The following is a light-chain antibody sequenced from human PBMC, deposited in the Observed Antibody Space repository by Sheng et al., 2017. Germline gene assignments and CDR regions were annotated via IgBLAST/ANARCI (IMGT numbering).Light chain of an antibody. V-gene: IGLV2-14*02. CDR3: SSYTNSPTLGLV. CDR2: DVT. Sequence: QSALTQPASVSGSPGQSITISCTGSGSNVGSYDLVSWYQQHPGTAPKLIISDVTNRPSGVSDRFSGSKSDYTASLTISGLQTDDEAVCYCSSYTNSPTLGLVFGGGTKLTVL. J-gene: IGLJ2*01. CDR1: GSNVGSYDL.